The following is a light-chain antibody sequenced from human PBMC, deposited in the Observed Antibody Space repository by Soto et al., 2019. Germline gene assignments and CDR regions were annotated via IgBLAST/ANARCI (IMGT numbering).Light chain of an antibody. CDR3: QQYGSSGT. CDR2: EAS. Sequence: EIVMTQSPATLSVSPGERFTLSCRASQSVRSNLAWYQQKPGQAPRLLIYEASTRATGVPARFSGSGSGTEFTLTISSLQSEDFAVYYCQQYGSSGTFGQGTKVDIK. V-gene: IGKV3-15*01. J-gene: IGKJ1*01. CDR1: QSVRSN.